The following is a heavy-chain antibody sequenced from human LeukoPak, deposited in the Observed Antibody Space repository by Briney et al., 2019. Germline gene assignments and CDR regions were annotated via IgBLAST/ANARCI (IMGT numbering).Heavy chain of an antibody. Sequence: GGSLRLSCAASGFTFNNYAMNWVRHAPGKGLEWVSSISGGGETTYYADSAKGRFTISRDNSQNTLYLQMNSLRAEDTAVYYCARDYADYVGYFFFDYWGQGTLVTVSS. J-gene: IGHJ4*02. D-gene: IGHD4-17*01. CDR2: ISGGGETT. CDR1: GFTFNNYA. CDR3: ARDYADYVGYFFFDY. V-gene: IGHV3-23*01.